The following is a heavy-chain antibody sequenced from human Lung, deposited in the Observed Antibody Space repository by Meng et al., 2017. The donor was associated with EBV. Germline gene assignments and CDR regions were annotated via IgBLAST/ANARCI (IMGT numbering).Heavy chain of an antibody. V-gene: IGHV4-30-4*01. CDR3: ARVGWRQWSFDL. CDR1: GGAISSGDYY. J-gene: IGHJ2*01. D-gene: IGHD5-18*01. Sequence: VTLRATGPGSGNPSQTLSLTCTVSGGAISSGDYYWSWIRQPPGKGLELIGHIYYSGSTSYNPSLKSRVTISVDTSNNQFSLKLSSVTAADTAMYYCARVGWRQWSFDLWGRGTLVTVSS. CDR2: IYYSGST.